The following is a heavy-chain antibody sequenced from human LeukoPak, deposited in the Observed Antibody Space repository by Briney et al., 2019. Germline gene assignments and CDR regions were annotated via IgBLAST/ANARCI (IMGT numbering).Heavy chain of an antibody. CDR2: FDSEDAET. J-gene: IGHJ3*01. V-gene: IGHV1-24*01. Sequence: ASVKVSCKVSGYTLTELSMHWVRQAPGKGLEWMGGFDSEDAETMYAQKFQGGVTMTEDTSTDTAYMVLSSLRSEDTAVYYCATEAWFGAFDFWGQGTMVTVSS. CDR3: ATEAWFGAFDF. D-gene: IGHD3-10*01. CDR1: GYTLTELS.